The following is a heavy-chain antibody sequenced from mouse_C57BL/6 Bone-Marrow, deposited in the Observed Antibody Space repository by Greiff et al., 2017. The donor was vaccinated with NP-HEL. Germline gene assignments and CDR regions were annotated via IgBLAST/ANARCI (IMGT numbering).Heavy chain of an antibody. CDR3: ARERGIWDY. V-gene: IGHV5-4*01. Sequence: EVNVVESGGGLVKPGGSLKLSCAASGFTFSSYAMSWVRQTPEKRPEWVATISDGGSYTYYPDNVKGRFTISRDNAKNNLYLQMSHLKSEDTAMYYCARERGIWDYWGQGTTLTVSS. CDR2: ISDGGSYT. CDR1: GFTFSSYA. J-gene: IGHJ2*01.